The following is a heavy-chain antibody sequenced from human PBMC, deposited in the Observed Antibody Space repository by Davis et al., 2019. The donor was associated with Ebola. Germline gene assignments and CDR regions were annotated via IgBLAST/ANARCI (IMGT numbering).Heavy chain of an antibody. V-gene: IGHV4-59*01. J-gene: IGHJ3*02. CDR2: IYYSGST. CDR1: DGSFSGYY. Sequence: GSLRLSCAVYDGSFSGYYWSWIRQPPGKGLEWIGYIYYSGSTNYNPSLKSRVTISVDTSKNQFSLKLSSVTAADTAVYYCARGVVVIDLDAFDIWGQGTMVTVSS. D-gene: IGHD2-21*01. CDR3: ARGVVVIDLDAFDI.